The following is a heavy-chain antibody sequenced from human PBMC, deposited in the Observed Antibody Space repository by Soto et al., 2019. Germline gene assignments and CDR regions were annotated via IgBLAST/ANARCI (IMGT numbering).Heavy chain of an antibody. CDR2: IIPIFGTA. V-gene: IGHV1-69*13. CDR3: ARGLPDYGDYAGIFDY. Sequence: TSVKVSCEACGGSYSSYAISWVRQAPGQGLEWMGGIIPIFGTANYAQKFQGRVTITADESTSTAYMELSSLRSEDTAVYYCARGLPDYGDYAGIFDYWGQGTLVTVSS. CDR1: GGSYSSYA. D-gene: IGHD4-17*01. J-gene: IGHJ4*02.